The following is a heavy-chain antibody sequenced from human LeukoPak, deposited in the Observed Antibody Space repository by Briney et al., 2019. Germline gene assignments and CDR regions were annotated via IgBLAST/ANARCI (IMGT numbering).Heavy chain of an antibody. CDR3: ASGEGRTDYMYSGSRGTDY. V-gene: IGHV4-31*03. CDR1: GGSISSGGYY. J-gene: IGHJ4*02. CDR2: IYYSGST. Sequence: LSETLSLTCTVSGGSISSGGYYWSWIRPHPGKGLEWIGYIYYSGSTYYNPSLKSRVTISVDTSKNQFSLKLSSVTAADTAVYYCASGEGRTDYMYSGSRGTDYWGQGTLVTVSS. D-gene: IGHD1-26*01.